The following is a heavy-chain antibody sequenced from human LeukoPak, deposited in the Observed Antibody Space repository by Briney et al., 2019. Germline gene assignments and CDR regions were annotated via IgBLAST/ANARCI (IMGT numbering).Heavy chain of an antibody. Sequence: ASVKVSCKVSGYTLSELSMHWVRQAPGKGLEWMGGFDPEDGETIYAPKFQGRVTMTDDTSTHTAFMELTSLTSEDTAVYYCATDRYDAVTKWGQGSLVIVSS. D-gene: IGHD4-17*01. CDR3: ATDRYDAVTK. V-gene: IGHV1-24*01. CDR2: FDPEDGET. J-gene: IGHJ4*02. CDR1: GYTLSELS.